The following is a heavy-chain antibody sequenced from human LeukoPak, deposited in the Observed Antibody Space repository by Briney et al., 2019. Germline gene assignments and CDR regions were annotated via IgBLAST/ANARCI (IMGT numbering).Heavy chain of an antibody. D-gene: IGHD3-22*01. Sequence: ASVKVSCKASGYTFTSYGISWVRQAPGQGLEWMGWISAYNGNTNYAQKPQGRVTMTTDTSTSTAYMELRSLRSDDTAVYYCARQGLDYCDSSGYYYAWFDPWGQGTLVTVSS. V-gene: IGHV1-18*01. J-gene: IGHJ5*02. CDR3: ARQGLDYCDSSGYYYAWFDP. CDR2: ISAYNGNT. CDR1: GYTFTSYG.